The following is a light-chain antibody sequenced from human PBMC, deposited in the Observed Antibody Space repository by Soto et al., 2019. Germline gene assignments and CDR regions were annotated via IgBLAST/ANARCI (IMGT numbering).Light chain of an antibody. Sequence: DIQMTQSPSSLSASVGDRVTITCQASQDISNYLNWYQQKPGKAPKLLIYDASNLETGVPSRFSGSGSGTDFTFTISSLQAEDIATYYCQQYDNLLSLTLVGGTKVEIK. CDR2: DAS. CDR1: QDISNY. V-gene: IGKV1-33*01. CDR3: QQYDNLLSLT. J-gene: IGKJ4*01.